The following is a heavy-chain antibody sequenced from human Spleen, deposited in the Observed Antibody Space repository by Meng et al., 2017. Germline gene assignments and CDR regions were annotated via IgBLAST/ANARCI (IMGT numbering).Heavy chain of an antibody. J-gene: IGHJ4*02. CDR1: GFNFHSYA. Sequence: GESLKISCAASGFNFHSYAMSWVRQAPGKGLEWVSGISGSGGTTYYADSVKGRFTISRDNSKNTVSLQMDSLRAEDTAVYYCAKVGLGIVVVKYYFDYWGQGTLVTVSS. V-gene: IGHV3-23*01. D-gene: IGHD3-22*01. CDR3: AKVGLGIVVVKYYFDY. CDR2: ISGSGGTT.